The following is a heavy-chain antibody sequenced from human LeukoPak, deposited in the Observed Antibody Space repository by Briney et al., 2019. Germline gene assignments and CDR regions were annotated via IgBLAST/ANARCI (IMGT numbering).Heavy chain of an antibody. CDR3: GRDRGWLPSVDY. CDR2: ISYDGSNK. Sequence: WGSLTLSCAASGFTFSNYGMHWIRQAPGKGLERVTIISYDGSNKHYADSVKGRFTISRDNSKNTLYLQMNSLRPEDTAVYYCGRDRGWLPSVDYWGQGTLVTVSS. D-gene: IGHD5-12*01. CDR1: GFTFSNYG. V-gene: IGHV3-30-3*01. J-gene: IGHJ4*02.